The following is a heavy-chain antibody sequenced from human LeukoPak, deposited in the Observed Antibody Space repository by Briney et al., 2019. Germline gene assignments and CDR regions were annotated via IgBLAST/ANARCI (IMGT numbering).Heavy chain of an antibody. CDR1: GGSISSYY. CDR2: IYPSGST. Sequence: KPSETLSLTCTVSGGSISSYYWSWIRQPAGKGLEWIGRIYPSGSTNYNPSLKSRVTMSVDTSKNHFSLNLSSVTAADTAVYYCARHGYSGYEAFDYWGQGTLVTVSS. V-gene: IGHV4-4*07. D-gene: IGHD5-12*01. CDR3: ARHGYSGYEAFDY. J-gene: IGHJ4*02.